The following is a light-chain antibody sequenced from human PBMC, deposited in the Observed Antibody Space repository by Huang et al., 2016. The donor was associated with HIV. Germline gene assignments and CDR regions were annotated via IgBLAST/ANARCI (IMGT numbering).Light chain of an antibody. CDR1: QSVTSN. CDR2: SAS. J-gene: IGKJ1*01. CDR3: QHYNNWPWWT. V-gene: IGKV3-15*01. Sequence: EVVMTQSPAILSVSPGERATLSCRASQSVTSNLAWYQQKPGQAPRPLIYSASTRATGIPARFSGSWSGTEFTLTISSLQSEDFAVYYCQHYNNWPWWTFGQGTKVEIK.